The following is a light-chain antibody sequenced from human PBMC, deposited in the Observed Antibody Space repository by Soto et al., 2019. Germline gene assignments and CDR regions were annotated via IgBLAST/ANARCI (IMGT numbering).Light chain of an antibody. J-gene: IGKJ5*01. CDR1: QSVDSR. Sequence: IVLTHSPGTLSFSPGEIATLSFRASQSVDSRLAWYQHKPGQAPRLLISGASSRATGIPDRFSGSGSATDFTLTISRLEPEDFAVYYCQQRRNWQVTFGQGTRLEIK. V-gene: IGKV3D-20*02. CDR2: GAS. CDR3: QQRRNWQVT.